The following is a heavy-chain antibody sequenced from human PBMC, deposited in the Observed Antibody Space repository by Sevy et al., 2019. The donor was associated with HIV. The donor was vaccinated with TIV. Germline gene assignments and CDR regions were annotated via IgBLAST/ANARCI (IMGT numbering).Heavy chain of an antibody. Sequence: GGSLRLSCAASGFTFSSYVMSWVRQAPGKGLEWVSAISGSGGSTYYADSVKGRFTISRDNSKNTLYLQMNSLRAEDTAVYYCAKDHGSTVTTPFDYWGQGTLVTVSS. J-gene: IGHJ4*02. CDR1: GFTFSSYV. CDR2: ISGSGGST. V-gene: IGHV3-23*01. D-gene: IGHD4-4*01. CDR3: AKDHGSTVTTPFDY.